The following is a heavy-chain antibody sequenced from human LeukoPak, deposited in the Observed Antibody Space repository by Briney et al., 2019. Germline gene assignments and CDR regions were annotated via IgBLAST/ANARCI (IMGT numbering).Heavy chain of an antibody. Sequence: PSETLSLTCTVSGGSISSSSDYWGWIRQAPGKGLEWIGSISNSGSTYYNPSLKSRVTMSVDTSKNQLSLKLSSVTAADTAVYYCARATPLTTLDYWGQGTLVTVSS. V-gene: IGHV4-39*07. CDR2: ISNSGST. J-gene: IGHJ4*02. D-gene: IGHD4-17*01. CDR3: ARATPLTTLDY. CDR1: GGSISSSSDY.